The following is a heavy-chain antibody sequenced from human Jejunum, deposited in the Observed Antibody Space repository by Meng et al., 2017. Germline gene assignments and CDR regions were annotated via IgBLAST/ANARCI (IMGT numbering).Heavy chain of an antibody. CDR2: LYDSGTT. V-gene: IGHV4-59*08. D-gene: IGHD3-10*01. CDR3: ARRGFLDY. Sequence: QVQLQESGPGLVRPSETLSLTCSVSGVSVSSYYWMWIRQPPGKGLEWIGRLYDSGTTSYNPSLKSRVTISADTSRNQLSLRLTSVTAADTAIYYCARRGFLDYWGQGILVTVSS. J-gene: IGHJ4*02. CDR1: GVSVSSYY.